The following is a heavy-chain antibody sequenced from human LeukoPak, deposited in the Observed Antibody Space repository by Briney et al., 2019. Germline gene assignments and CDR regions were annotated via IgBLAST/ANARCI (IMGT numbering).Heavy chain of an antibody. J-gene: IGHJ4*02. CDR2: IRTTAEGAKYA. CDR3: ATDQRHAFDY. Sequence: AGGSLRLSCATSGFSFTDYPMNWVRQAPGKGLEWISNIRTTAEGAKYAYYADSVKGRVTISRDDGKNTLYLHMNSLRDDDTAVYYCATDQRHAFDYWGQGILVTVSS. V-gene: IGHV3-48*02. D-gene: IGHD1-1*01. CDR1: GFSFTDYP.